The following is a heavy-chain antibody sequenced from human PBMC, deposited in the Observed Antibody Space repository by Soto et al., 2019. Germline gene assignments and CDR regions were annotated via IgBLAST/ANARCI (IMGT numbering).Heavy chain of an antibody. Sequence: GSLRLSCAASGFTVSSNYISWVRQAPGKGLEWVSIIYPAGSTYYADSVQGRFTISRDNSKNTLYLQMNSLRAEDTAVYYCARDSQGLPAASPGFYYYGMDVWGQGTTVTV. CDR2: IYPAGST. CDR1: GFTVSSNY. J-gene: IGHJ6*02. CDR3: ARDSQGLPAASPGFYYYGMDV. D-gene: IGHD2-2*01. V-gene: IGHV3-53*01.